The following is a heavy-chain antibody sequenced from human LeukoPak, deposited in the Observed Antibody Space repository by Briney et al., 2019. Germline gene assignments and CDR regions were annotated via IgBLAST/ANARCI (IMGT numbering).Heavy chain of an antibody. Sequence: SETLSLTCIVSGGPISTHYWSWSRQPPGKGLEWIGYNDYSGSTNYNPSLKSRVTISVDTSKSQFSLKLNSVTAADTAVYYCARGATFRGTYYMDVWGKGTTVTVSS. D-gene: IGHD3-10*01. CDR2: NDYSGST. CDR1: GGPISTHY. J-gene: IGHJ6*03. V-gene: IGHV4-59*11. CDR3: ARGATFRGTYYMDV.